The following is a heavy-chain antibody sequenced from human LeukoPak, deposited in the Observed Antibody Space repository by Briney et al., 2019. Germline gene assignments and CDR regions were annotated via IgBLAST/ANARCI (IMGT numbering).Heavy chain of an antibody. D-gene: IGHD6-25*01. CDR3: AWASGPYLLNWFDP. CDR1: GGTFSSYA. J-gene: IGHJ5*02. V-gene: IGHV1-69*13. CDR2: IIPIFGTA. Sequence: ASVKVSCKASGGTFSSYAISWVRQAPGQGLEWMGGIIPIFGTANYAQKFQGRVTITADESTSTAYMELSSLRSEDTAVYYCAWASGPYLLNWFDPWGQGTLVTVSS.